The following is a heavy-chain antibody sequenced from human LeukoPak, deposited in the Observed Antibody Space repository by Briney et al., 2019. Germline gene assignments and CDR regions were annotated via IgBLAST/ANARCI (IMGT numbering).Heavy chain of an antibody. CDR3: ARYGSSSLRAGYYYYMDV. CDR2: IYYSGFT. Sequence: PSETLSLTCTVSGGSISSYYWSWIRQPPGKGMEGIGHIYYSGFTNYNPSLKSRVTMSVDTSKNQFSLKLSSVTAADTAVYYCARYGSSSLRAGYYYYMDVWGKGTTVTVSS. J-gene: IGHJ6*03. CDR1: GGSISSYY. V-gene: IGHV4-59*01. D-gene: IGHD6-6*01.